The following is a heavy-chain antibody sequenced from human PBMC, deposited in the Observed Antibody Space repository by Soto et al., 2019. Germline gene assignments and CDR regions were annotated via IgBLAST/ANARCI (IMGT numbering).Heavy chain of an antibody. Sequence: QVQLVQSGAEVKKPGASVKVSCKASGYTFTSYAMHWVRQAPGQRLEWMGWINAGNGNTKYSQKFQGRVTITRDTSARTAYMELSSLRSEDTAVYYCARSSGYYDVDYWGQGTLVTVSS. D-gene: IGHD3-22*01. CDR2: INAGNGNT. V-gene: IGHV1-3*01. J-gene: IGHJ4*02. CDR1: GYTFTSYA. CDR3: ARSSGYYDVDY.